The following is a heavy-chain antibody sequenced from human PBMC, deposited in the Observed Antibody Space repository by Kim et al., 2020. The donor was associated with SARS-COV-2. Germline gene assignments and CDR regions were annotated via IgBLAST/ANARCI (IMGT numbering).Heavy chain of an antibody. D-gene: IGHD3-22*01. CDR1: GFTFSNYY. Sequence: GGSLRLSCAASGFTFSNYYMSWIRQAPGKGLEWVSCISSDGSTIYYADSVKGRFTISRDNAKNSLYLQMNSLRAEDTAVYYCAREEYYYDSSGDDQWGQGPLLPVST. CDR2: ISSDGSTI. V-gene: IGHV3-11*04. CDR3: AREEYYYDSSGDDQ. J-gene: IGHJ4*02.